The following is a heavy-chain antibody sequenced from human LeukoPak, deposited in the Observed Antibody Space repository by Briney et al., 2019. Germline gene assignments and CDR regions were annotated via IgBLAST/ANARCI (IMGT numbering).Heavy chain of an antibody. CDR1: GGSISSSSYY. V-gene: IGHV4-39*01. J-gene: IGHJ3*02. D-gene: IGHD1-1*01. CDR3: AKSTIYVDAFDI. CDR2: VFYSGRT. Sequence: SETLSLTCTVSGGSISSSSYYWGWIRQPPGKGLEWIGSVFYSGRTYYSPSLKSRVTISVDKSKNQSSLKLSSVTAADTAVYYCAKSTIYVDAFDIWGQGTMVTVSS.